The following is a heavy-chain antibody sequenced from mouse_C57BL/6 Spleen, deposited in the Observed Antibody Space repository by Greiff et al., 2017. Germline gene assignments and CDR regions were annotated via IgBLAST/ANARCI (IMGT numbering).Heavy chain of an antibody. J-gene: IGHJ4*01. D-gene: IGHD1-1*01. V-gene: IGHV10-1*01. CDR2: IRSKSNNYAT. Sequence: DVMLVESGGGLVQPKGSLKLSCAASGFSFNTYAMNWVRQAPGTGLEWVARIRSKSNNYATYYADSVKDRFTISRDDSESMLYLQMNNLKTEDTAMYYCVSTVVAPYAMDYWGQGTSVTVAS. CDR3: VSTVVAPYAMDY. CDR1: GFSFNTYA.